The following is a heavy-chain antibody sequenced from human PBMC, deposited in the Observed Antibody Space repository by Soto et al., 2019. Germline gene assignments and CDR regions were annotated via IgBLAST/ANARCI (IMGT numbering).Heavy chain of an antibody. J-gene: IGHJ4*02. V-gene: IGHV3-48*02. CDR1: GFTFNSYS. D-gene: IGHD3-10*01. Sequence: EVQMVESGGGLVQPGGSLRLSCAASGFTFNSYSMNWVRQAPGKWLERVSYISSSSSTIYYADSVKGRFTISRDNAKNALYQQMNSLRDEDTAVYYCAIAGYYGSGIVLWGQGTLVTVSS. CDR2: ISSSSSTI. CDR3: AIAGYYGSGIVL.